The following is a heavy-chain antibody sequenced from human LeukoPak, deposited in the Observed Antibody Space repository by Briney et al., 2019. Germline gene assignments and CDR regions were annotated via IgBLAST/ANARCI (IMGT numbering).Heavy chain of an antibody. Sequence: SETLSLTCAVYGGSLSGYYWSWIRQPPGKGLEWIGEINHSGRTNYNPSLKSRVTISVDTSKNQFSLKLSSVTAADTAVYYCARVDTAMDLLFDYWGQGTLVTVSS. V-gene: IGHV4-34*01. J-gene: IGHJ4*02. CDR3: ARVDTAMDLLFDY. CDR2: INHSGRT. CDR1: GGSLSGYY. D-gene: IGHD5-18*01.